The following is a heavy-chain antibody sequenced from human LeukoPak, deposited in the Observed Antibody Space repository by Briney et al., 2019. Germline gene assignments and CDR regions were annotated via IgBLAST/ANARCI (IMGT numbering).Heavy chain of an antibody. CDR1: GGSISSYY. CDR2: IYYSGST. CDR3: ARDDYGDWIFDY. Sequence: SETLSLTCTDTGGSISSYYWSWIRQPPGKGLEWIGYIYYSGSTNYNPSLKSRVTISVDTSKNQFSLKLSSVTAADTAVYYCARDDYGDWIFDYWGQGTLVTVSS. J-gene: IGHJ4*02. D-gene: IGHD4-17*01. V-gene: IGHV4-59*01.